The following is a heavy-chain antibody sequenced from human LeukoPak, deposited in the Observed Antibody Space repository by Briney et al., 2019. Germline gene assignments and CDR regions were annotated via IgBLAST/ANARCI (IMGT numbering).Heavy chain of an antibody. CDR1: GGSLSGYY. Sequence: SETLSLTCAVYGGSLSGYYWSWIRQPPGKGLEWIGEINHSGSTNYNPSLKSRVTISVDTSKNQFSLKLSSVTAADTAVYYCARPFDPWGQGTLVTVSS. CDR3: ARPFDP. V-gene: IGHV4-34*01. J-gene: IGHJ5*02. CDR2: INHSGST.